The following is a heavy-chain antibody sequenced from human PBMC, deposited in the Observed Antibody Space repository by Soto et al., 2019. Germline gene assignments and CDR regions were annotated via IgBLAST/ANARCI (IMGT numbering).Heavy chain of an antibody. Sequence: GGSLRLSCAASGFTFSDHYMEWVRQAPGKGLEWVARARNKAKRYTTEYAASVKGRFTVSSDDSKNSLYLQMNSLKTEDTAVYYCATKVTTSGHLQHWGQGTLVTVSS. CDR3: ATKVTTSGHLQH. J-gene: IGHJ1*01. CDR2: ARNKAKRYTT. CDR1: GFTFSDHY. V-gene: IGHV3-72*01. D-gene: IGHD4-17*01.